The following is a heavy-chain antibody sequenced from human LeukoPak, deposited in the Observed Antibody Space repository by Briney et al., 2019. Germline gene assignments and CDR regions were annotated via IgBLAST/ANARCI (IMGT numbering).Heavy chain of an antibody. J-gene: IGHJ3*02. CDR2: ISGSGGST. CDR3: AKSGGYDPDAFDI. Sequence: GGSLRLSCAASGFTFSSYAMSWVRQAPGKGLEWVSAISGSGGSTYYADSVKGRFTISRDNAKNTLYLQMNSLRAEDTAVYYCAKSGGYDPDAFDIWGQGTMVTVSS. V-gene: IGHV3-23*01. CDR1: GFTFSSYA. D-gene: IGHD5-12*01.